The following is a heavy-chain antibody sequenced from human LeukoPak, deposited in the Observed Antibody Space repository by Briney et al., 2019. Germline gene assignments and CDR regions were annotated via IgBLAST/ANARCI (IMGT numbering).Heavy chain of an antibody. D-gene: IGHD4-17*01. CDR1: GYTFASYG. CDR3: ARAPDYGDFPFDY. Sequence: GASVKVSCKASGYTFASYGISWVRQAPGQGLEWMGWISPYNGNTNYAQKFQGRVNMTTDTSTSTAYMELRSLRSDDTAVYYCARAPDYGDFPFDYWGQGTLVTVSS. CDR2: ISPYNGNT. V-gene: IGHV1-18*01. J-gene: IGHJ4*02.